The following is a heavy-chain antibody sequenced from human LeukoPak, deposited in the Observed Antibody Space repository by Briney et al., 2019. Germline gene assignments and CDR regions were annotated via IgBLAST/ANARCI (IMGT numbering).Heavy chain of an antibody. CDR3: TREIPEQQWLGLYFDY. V-gene: IGHV3-33*01. D-gene: IGHD6-19*01. CDR2: IWYDGSNK. CDR1: GFTFSSYG. J-gene: IGHJ4*02. Sequence: GGSLRLSCAASGFTFSSYGMHWVRQAPGKGLEWVAVIWYDGSNKYYADSVKGRFTISRDNSKNTLYLQMNSLRAEDTAVYYCTREIPEQQWLGLYFDYWGQGTLVTVSS.